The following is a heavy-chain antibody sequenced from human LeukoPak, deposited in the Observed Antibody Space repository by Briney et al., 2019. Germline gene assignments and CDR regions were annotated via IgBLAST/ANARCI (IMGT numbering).Heavy chain of an antibody. CDR2: ISSSGGST. D-gene: IGHD3-22*01. Sequence: GGSLRLSCAASGLTFSSYAMSWVRQAPGKGLEWVSGISSSGGSTYYADSVKGRFTISRDNSKDTLYLQMNSLRAEDTAVYYCAKDAYYDSSGYYEFWGQGTLVTVSS. V-gene: IGHV3-23*01. CDR3: AKDAYYDSSGYYEF. CDR1: GLTFSSYA. J-gene: IGHJ4*02.